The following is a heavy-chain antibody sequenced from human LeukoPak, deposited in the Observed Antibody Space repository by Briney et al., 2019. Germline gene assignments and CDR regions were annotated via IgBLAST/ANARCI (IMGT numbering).Heavy chain of an antibody. J-gene: IGHJ3*02. CDR3: ARGGIVVVPAAILDAFDI. Sequence: SETLSLTCTVSGASISSHYWSWVRQPPGKGLEWIGYIFYDGSTNYNPSLETRVTISVDTSKQHFSLKLSSVTAADTAVYYCARGGIVVVPAAILDAFDIWGQGTMVTVSS. CDR1: GASISSHY. CDR2: IFYDGST. D-gene: IGHD2-2*01. V-gene: IGHV4-59*08.